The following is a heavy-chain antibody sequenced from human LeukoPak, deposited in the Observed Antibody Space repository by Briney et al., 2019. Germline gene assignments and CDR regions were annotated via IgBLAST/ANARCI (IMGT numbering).Heavy chain of an antibody. V-gene: IGHV1-18*01. Sequence: GGSVNVSCKASGYTFTSYGVSWVRQAPGQGLEWVGWISVYNGNTNYVQKLQGRVTMTTDTPTNTAYMELRSLRSDDTAVYYCARGYDFWSGYPHFDYWGQGTLVTVSS. CDR3: ARGYDFWSGYPHFDY. CDR1: GYTFTSYG. J-gene: IGHJ4*02. CDR2: ISVYNGNT. D-gene: IGHD3-3*01.